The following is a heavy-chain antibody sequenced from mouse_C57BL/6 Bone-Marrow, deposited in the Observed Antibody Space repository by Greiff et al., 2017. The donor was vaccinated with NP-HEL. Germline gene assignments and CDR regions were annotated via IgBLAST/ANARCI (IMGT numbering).Heavy chain of an antibody. CDR1: GYSITSGYY. Sequence: EVKLQESGPGLVKPSQSLSLTCSVTGYSITSGYYWNWIRQFPGNKLEWMGYISYDGSNNYNPSLKNRISITRDTSKNQFFLKLNSVTTEDTATYYCARAYDGYYVAYWGQGTLVTVSA. V-gene: IGHV3-6*01. CDR2: ISYDGSN. D-gene: IGHD2-3*01. CDR3: ARAYDGYYVAY. J-gene: IGHJ3*01.